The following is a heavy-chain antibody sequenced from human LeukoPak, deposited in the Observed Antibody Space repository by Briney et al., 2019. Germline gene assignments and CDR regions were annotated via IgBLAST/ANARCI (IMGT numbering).Heavy chain of an antibody. D-gene: IGHD1-26*01. Sequence: GGSLRLSCTAYGLTFGDYAMSGVRQARGKGLEWVSLIKRKAYGGTTEYATSVKGRFTISRDASKRIGYMQMNSLKTEDTAVYYCTRWEASYFDYWGQGTLVTVSS. CDR1: GLTFGDYA. CDR2: IKRKAYGGTT. J-gene: IGHJ4*02. CDR3: TRWEASYFDY. V-gene: IGHV3-49*04.